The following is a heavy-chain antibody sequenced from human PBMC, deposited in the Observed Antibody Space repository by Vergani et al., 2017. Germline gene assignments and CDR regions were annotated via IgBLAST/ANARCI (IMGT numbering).Heavy chain of an antibody. CDR3: AKDRGDIVVVPRRTGYMDV. V-gene: IGHV3-43*02. D-gene: IGHD2-2*01. CDR1: GFTFDDYA. CDR2: ISGDGGSI. J-gene: IGHJ6*03. Sequence: EVQLVESGGGVVQPGGSLRLSCAASGFTFDDYAMHWVRQAPGKGLEWVSLISGDGGSIYYADSVKGRFTIYRDKSKNSLYLQMNSLRTEDTALYYCAKDRGDIVVVPRRTGYMDVWGKGTTVTVSS.